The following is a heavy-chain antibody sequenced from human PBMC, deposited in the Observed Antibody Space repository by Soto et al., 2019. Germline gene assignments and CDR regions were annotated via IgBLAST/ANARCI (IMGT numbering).Heavy chain of an antibody. Sequence: PSETLSLTCTVSGGSISSYYWSWIRQPPGKGLEWIGYIYYSGSTNYNPSLKSRVTISVDTSKNQFSLKLSSVTAADTAVYYYARAKGYGGIFYYYYYDSSPRSSGMDVWGQGTTVTVSS. CDR1: GGSISSYY. J-gene: IGHJ6*02. CDR3: ARAKGYGGIFYYYYYDSSPRSSGMDV. CDR2: IYYSGST. D-gene: IGHD3-22*01. V-gene: IGHV4-59*01.